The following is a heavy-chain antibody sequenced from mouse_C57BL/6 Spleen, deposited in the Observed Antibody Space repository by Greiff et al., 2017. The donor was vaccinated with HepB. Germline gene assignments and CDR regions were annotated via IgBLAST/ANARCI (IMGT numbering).Heavy chain of an antibody. CDR2: ISSGGDYI. V-gene: IGHV5-9-1*02. Sequence: EVQLVESGEGLVKPGGSLKLSCAASGFTFSSYAMSWVRQTPEKRLEWVAYISSGGDYIYYADTVKGRFTIFRDNARNTLYLQMSSLKSKDTAMYYWTRDYYGSSTGYFDVWGTGTTVTVAS. CDR1: GFTFSSYA. CDR3: TRDYYGSSTGYFDV. J-gene: IGHJ1*03. D-gene: IGHD1-1*01.